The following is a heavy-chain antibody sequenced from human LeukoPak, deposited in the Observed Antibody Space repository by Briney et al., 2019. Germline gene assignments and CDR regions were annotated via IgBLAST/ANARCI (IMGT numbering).Heavy chain of an antibody. V-gene: IGHV6-1*01. CDR2: TYYRSTWYN. D-gene: IGHD6-13*01. CDR1: GDTVSSNSAT. J-gene: IGHJ4*02. Sequence: SQTLSLTCAISGDTVSSNSATWTWIRQSPSRGLEWLGRTYYRSTWYNDYALSVKSRVLINPDTSKNQFSLQLNFLTPEDTAVYYCARGSSSNSWYFDSWGQGNLVTVSS. CDR3: ARGSSSNSWYFDS.